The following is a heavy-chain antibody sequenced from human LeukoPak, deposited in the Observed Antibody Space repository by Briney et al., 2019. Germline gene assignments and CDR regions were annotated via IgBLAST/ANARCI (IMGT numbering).Heavy chain of an antibody. CDR3: TRDRGASNLYDY. D-gene: IGHD1-26*01. J-gene: IGHJ4*02. V-gene: IGHV3-23*01. Sequence: PGGSLRLSCAASGFTFSSYAMSWVRQAPGKGLEWVSAISGSGGSTYYADSVKGRFTISRDNSKNTLYLQMNSLKTEDTAVYHCTRDRGASNLYDYWGQGTLVTVSS. CDR2: ISGSGGST. CDR1: GFTFSSYA.